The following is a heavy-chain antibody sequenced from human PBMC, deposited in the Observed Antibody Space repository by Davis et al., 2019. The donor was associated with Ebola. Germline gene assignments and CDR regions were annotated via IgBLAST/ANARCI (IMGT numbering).Heavy chain of an antibody. J-gene: IGHJ4*02. CDR3: ARVADITIFGVVTTPGY. Sequence: ASVTVSCKASGYTFTGYYMHWVRQAPGQGLEWMGWINPNSGGTNYAQKLQGRATMTRDTSISTAYMELSRLRSDDTAVYYCARVADITIFGVVTTPGYWGQGTLVTVSS. CDR1: GYTFTGYY. V-gene: IGHV1-2*02. CDR2: INPNSGGT. D-gene: IGHD3-3*01.